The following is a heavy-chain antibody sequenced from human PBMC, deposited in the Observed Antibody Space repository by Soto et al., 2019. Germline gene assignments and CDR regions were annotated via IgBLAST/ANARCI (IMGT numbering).Heavy chain of an antibody. Sequence: SETLSLTCTVSGGSISSYYWRWIRQPPGKGLEWIGYIYYSGSTNYNPSLKSRVTISVDTSKNQLSLKLSSVTAADTAVYYCARDSLEWSHNWFDPWGQGTLVTVSS. D-gene: IGHD3-3*01. CDR3: ARDSLEWSHNWFDP. J-gene: IGHJ5*02. CDR1: GGSISSYY. CDR2: IYYSGST. V-gene: IGHV4-59*01.